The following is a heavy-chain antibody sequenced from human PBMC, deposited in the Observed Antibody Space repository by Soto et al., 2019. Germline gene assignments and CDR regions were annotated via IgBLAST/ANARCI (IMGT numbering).Heavy chain of an antibody. CDR2: ISYDGSNK. D-gene: IGHD2-8*01. J-gene: IGHJ6*02. CDR3: AREIVIGYCTNGVCYGKVPYGMDV. Sequence: GGSLRLSCAASGFTFSSYAMHWVRQAPGKGLEWVAVISYDGSNKYYADSVKGRFTISRDNSKNTLYLQMNSLRAEDTAVYYCAREIVIGYCTNGVCYGKVPYGMDVWGQGTTVTVSS. CDR1: GFTFSSYA. V-gene: IGHV3-30-3*01.